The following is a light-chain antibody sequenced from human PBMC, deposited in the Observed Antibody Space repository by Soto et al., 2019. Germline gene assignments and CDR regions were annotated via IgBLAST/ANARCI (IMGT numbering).Light chain of an antibody. CDR3: QQRSNWPPT. CDR2: DAS. Sequence: DIQMTQSPSALSASVGDRVTITCRASQSISGWLAWFQQKPGKAPKLLIYDASSLESGVPSRFSGSGSGTEFALTITSLQPDDFAVYYCQQRSNWPPTFGQGTKVDIK. J-gene: IGKJ1*01. V-gene: IGKV1-5*01. CDR1: QSISGW.